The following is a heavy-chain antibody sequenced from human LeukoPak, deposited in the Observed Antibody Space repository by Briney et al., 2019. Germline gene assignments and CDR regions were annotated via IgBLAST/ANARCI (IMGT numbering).Heavy chain of an antibody. V-gene: IGHV3-21*01. J-gene: IGHJ3*02. CDR1: GFTFSAYH. Sequence: GGSLRLSCAASGFTFSAYHMNWARQAPGKGLEWVASISSSSSYTYYSDSVKGRFTISRENAKTSLDLQMNSLRAEDTAVYFCARKALGGSSDHDAFDIWGQGTMVTVSS. CDR2: ISSSSSYT. CDR3: ARKALGGSSDHDAFDI. D-gene: IGHD2-2*01.